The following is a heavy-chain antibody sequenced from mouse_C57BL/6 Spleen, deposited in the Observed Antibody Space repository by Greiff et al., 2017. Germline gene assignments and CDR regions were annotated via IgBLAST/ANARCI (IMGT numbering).Heavy chain of an antibody. Sequence: EVKVVESGEGLVKPGGSLKLSCAASGFTFSSYAMSWVRQTPEKRLEWVAYISSGGDYIYYADTVKGRFTISRDNARNTLYLQMSSLKSEDTAMYYCTRGRTGTEYFDVWGTGTTVTVSS. CDR3: TRGRTGTEYFDV. D-gene: IGHD4-1*01. J-gene: IGHJ1*03. V-gene: IGHV5-9-1*02. CDR2: ISSGGDYI. CDR1: GFTFSSYA.